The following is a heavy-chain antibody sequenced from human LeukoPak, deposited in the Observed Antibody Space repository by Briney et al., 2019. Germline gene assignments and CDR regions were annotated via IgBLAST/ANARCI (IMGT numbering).Heavy chain of an antibody. CDR2: TVSEIDGGTT. V-gene: IGHV3-15*04. J-gene: IGHJ6*02. CDR1: GFTFNCAW. Sequence: GGSLRLSCAASGFTFNCAWMSWVRQVPGKGLEWVGQTVSEIDGGTTDYATPVKGRFTISRDDSKSTLYLQMNSLKIEDTAVYYCTTDEDWNYARKDVWGQGATVIVSS. D-gene: IGHD1-7*01. CDR3: TTDEDWNYARKDV.